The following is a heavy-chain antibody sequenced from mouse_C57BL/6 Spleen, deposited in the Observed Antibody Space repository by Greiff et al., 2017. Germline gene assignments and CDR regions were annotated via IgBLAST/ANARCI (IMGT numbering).Heavy chain of an antibody. Sequence: QVQLQQSGAELVRPGTSVKVSCKASGYAFTNYLIEWVKQRPGQGLEWIGVINPGSGGTNYNEQFKGKATLTADKSSSTAYMQLSSLTSEDSAVYFCAGRYYAMDYWGQGTSVTVSS. V-gene: IGHV1-54*01. CDR3: AGRYYAMDY. J-gene: IGHJ4*01. CDR1: GYAFTNYL. CDR2: INPGSGGT.